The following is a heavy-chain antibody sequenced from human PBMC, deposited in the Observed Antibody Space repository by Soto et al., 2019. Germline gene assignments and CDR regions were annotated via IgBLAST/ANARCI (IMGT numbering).Heavy chain of an antibody. CDR1: GGSISSRSYY. Sequence: QLQLQESGPGLVKPSETLSLTCTVSGGSISSRSYYWGWIRQPPGKGLEWIGSIYYSGSTYYNPSLKSRATIPVDTYKNHFSLKMSSVTAADTTVYYCARQAVVLWFGEENANFDYWGQGTLVTVSS. CDR2: IYYSGST. V-gene: IGHV4-39*01. J-gene: IGHJ4*02. D-gene: IGHD3-10*01. CDR3: ARQAVVLWFGEENANFDY.